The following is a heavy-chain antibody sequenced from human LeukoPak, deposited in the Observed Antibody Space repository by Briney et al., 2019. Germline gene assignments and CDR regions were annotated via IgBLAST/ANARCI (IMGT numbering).Heavy chain of an antibody. V-gene: IGHV3-21*06. D-gene: IGHD5-12*01. CDR2: MSSGGGL. J-gene: IGHJ4*02. CDR1: GFSISTYS. Sequence: PGGSLRLSCAASGFSISTYSMSWLRQAPGKGLEWVSTMSSGGGLCYAGSVKGRFTMSRDNAKNSLYLKMNSLRAEDTAVFYCARDYSGWSRDCWGQGTLVTVS. CDR3: ARDYSGWSRDC.